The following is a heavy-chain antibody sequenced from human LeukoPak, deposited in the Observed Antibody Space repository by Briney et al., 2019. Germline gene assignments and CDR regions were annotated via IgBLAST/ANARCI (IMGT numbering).Heavy chain of an antibody. CDR2: INHSGST. CDR3: AREDWYFDL. V-gene: IGHV4-34*01. CDR1: GGSLTDYY. J-gene: IGHJ2*01. Sequence: SENLSLTCAVYGGSLTDYYWAWSRQPPGEGLEWSGEINHSGSTNYSPSPKSPVTTSLDTPNNQFFVKLNSVTAADTAVYYCAREDWYFDLWGRGTLVNVSS.